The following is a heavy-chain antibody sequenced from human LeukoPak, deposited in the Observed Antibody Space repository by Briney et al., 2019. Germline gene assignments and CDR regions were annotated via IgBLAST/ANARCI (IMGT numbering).Heavy chain of an antibody. Sequence: GGSLRLSCVASGFTFSSYWMHWVRQAPGKGLVWVSRINTDGTSTTYADSVKGRFTISRDNAKNTLYLQMNSLRAEDTAVFHCVRGAYYFYGMDVWGQGTTVTASS. CDR2: INTDGTST. J-gene: IGHJ6*02. CDR3: VRGAYYFYGMDV. V-gene: IGHV3-74*01. D-gene: IGHD2/OR15-2a*01. CDR1: GFTFSSYW.